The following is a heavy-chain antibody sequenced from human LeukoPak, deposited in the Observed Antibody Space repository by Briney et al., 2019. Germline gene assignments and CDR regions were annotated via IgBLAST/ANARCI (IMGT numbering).Heavy chain of an antibody. Sequence: GASVKVSCRASGYTFTNYDITWIRQAPGQGLEWMGYITPYNGNTNYAQKLQGRVTMTTDTSTSTVYMELRSLRYDDTAVYYCAREASSGAYNDYWGQGTLVTVSS. J-gene: IGHJ4*02. CDR2: ITPYNGNT. CDR3: AREASSGAYNDY. V-gene: IGHV1-18*01. CDR1: GYTFTNYD. D-gene: IGHD1-26*01.